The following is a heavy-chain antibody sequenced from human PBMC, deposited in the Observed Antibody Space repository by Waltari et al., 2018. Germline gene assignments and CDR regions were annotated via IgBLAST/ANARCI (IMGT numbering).Heavy chain of an antibody. CDR2: ISYDGSNK. CDR1: GFTFSRYA. CDR3: ARDHGPGYFQH. J-gene: IGHJ1*01. V-gene: IGHV3-30-3*01. Sequence: QVQLVESGGGVVQPGRSLRLSCAASGFTFSRYAMHWFRQAPGKGLEWVAVISYDGSNKYYADSVKGRFTISRDNSKNTLYLQMNSLRAEDTAVYYCARDHGPGYFQHWGQGTLVTVSS.